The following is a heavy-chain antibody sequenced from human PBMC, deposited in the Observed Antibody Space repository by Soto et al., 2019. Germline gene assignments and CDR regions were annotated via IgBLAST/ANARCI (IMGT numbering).Heavy chain of an antibody. CDR2: INPNSGGT. J-gene: IGHJ4*02. CDR3: ASLVVGVAAAAPFDY. D-gene: IGHD6-13*01. Sequence: ASVKVSCKASGYTFINYGVSWVRQAPGQGLEWMGWINPNSGGTNYAQKFQGRVTMTRDTSISTAYMELSRLRSDDTAVYYCASLVVGVAAAAPFDYWGQGTLVTVSS. V-gene: IGHV1-2*02. CDR1: GYTFINYG.